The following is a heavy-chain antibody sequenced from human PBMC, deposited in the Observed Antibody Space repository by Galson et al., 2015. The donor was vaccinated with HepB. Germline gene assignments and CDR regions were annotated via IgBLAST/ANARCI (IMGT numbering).Heavy chain of an antibody. CDR2: IDPSDSYT. CDR1: GYSFTSYW. Sequence: QSGAEVKKPGESLRISCKGSGYSFTSYWISWVRQMPGKGLEWMGRIDPSDSYTNYSPSFQGHVTISADKSISTAYLQWSSLKASDTAMYYCAAGGYTGFLVVDIRSYGENFDYWGQGTLVTVSS. V-gene: IGHV5-10-1*01. D-gene: IGHD2-8*02. J-gene: IGHJ4*02. CDR3: AAGGYTGFLVVDIRSYGENFDY.